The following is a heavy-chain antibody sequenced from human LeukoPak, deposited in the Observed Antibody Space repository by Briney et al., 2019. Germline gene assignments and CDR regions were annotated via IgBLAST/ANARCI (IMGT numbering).Heavy chain of an antibody. Sequence: GGSLRLSCAASGFTFSTYDMSWVRQAPGKGLEWVSTIKSGGSTYYADSVKGRFTISRDNSKNTLYLQMDSLRAADTAVYYCAKETYGDYDAFDIWGQGTMVTVSS. V-gene: IGHV3-23*01. D-gene: IGHD4-17*01. CDR3: AKETYGDYDAFDI. CDR1: GFTFSTYD. J-gene: IGHJ3*02. CDR2: IKSGGST.